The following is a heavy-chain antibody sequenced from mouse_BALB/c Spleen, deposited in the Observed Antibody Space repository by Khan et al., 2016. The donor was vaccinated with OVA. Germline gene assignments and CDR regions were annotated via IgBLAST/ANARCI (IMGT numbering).Heavy chain of an antibody. J-gene: IGHJ3*01. Sequence: VQLQESGAELMKPGASVKISCKATGYTFSSYWIEWVKQRPGHGLEWIGEILPGSNSSNYNERFKGKATITADTSSNTAYMQLSSLTSEDSAIYYCARGNYYGSTSWVGYWGQGTLVTVSA. V-gene: IGHV1-9*01. CDR2: ILPGSNSS. CDR1: GYTFSSYW. CDR3: ARGNYYGSTSWVGY. D-gene: IGHD1-1*01.